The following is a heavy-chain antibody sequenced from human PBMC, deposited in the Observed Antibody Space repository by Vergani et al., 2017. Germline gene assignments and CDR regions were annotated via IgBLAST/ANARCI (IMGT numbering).Heavy chain of an antibody. D-gene: IGHD3-9*01. V-gene: IGHV2-5*01. Sequence: QITLRESGPTLVKPTQTLTLTCTFSGFSLTTDGEGVGWIRQPPGRDLEWLAFVYWNDDERYSPSLKSRVTITKDTSKNEVILTMANMDPVDTATYYCVHRMGYFDWDGAFDVWGPGTMVTVSS. CDR3: VHRMGYFDWDGAFDV. CDR1: GFSLTTDGEG. CDR2: VYWNDDE. J-gene: IGHJ3*01.